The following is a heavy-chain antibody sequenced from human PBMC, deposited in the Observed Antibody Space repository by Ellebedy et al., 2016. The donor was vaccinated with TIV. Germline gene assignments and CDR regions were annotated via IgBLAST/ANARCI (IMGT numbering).Heavy chain of an antibody. D-gene: IGHD1-26*01. J-gene: IGHJ5*02. CDR1: GFTFSIYA. V-gene: IGHV3-23*01. Sequence: PGGSLRLSCAASGFTFSIYAMSWVRQAPGKGLEWVSFISGSGDSTYYADSVKGRFTISRDNSKNTVYLQMNSLRAEDTAVYYCAKDGKRTQVAWGQGTRVTVSS. CDR3: AKDGKRTQVA. CDR2: ISGSGDST.